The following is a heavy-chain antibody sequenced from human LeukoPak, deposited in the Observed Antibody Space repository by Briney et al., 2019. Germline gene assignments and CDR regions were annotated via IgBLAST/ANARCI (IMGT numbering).Heavy chain of an antibody. CDR1: GGTFSSYA. V-gene: IGHV1-69*13. CDR2: IIPIFGTT. CDR3: ARDKVDYGGNSGWFDP. D-gene: IGHD4-23*01. Sequence: SVKVSCKASGGTFSSYAISWVRQAPGQGLEWMGGIIPIFGTTNYAQKFQGRVTITADESTSTAYMELSSLRSEDTAVYYCARDKVDYGGNSGWFDPWGQGTLVTVSS. J-gene: IGHJ5*02.